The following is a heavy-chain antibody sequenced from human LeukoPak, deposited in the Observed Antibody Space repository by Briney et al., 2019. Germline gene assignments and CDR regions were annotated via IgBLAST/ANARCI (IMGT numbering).Heavy chain of an antibody. Sequence: GGSLRLSCAASGFTFSSYWMSWVRQAPGKGLEWVANINQDGSEKYYVDSVEGRFTISRDNARNSVYLQMNSLRAEGTAVYYCARPVGNGYYYDWGQGTLVTVSS. D-gene: IGHD3-22*01. V-gene: IGHV3-7*01. CDR2: INQDGSEK. CDR1: GFTFSSYW. CDR3: ARPVGNGYYYD. J-gene: IGHJ4*02.